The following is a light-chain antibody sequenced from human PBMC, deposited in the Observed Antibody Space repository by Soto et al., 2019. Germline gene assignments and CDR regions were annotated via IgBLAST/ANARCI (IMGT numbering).Light chain of an antibody. CDR1: ESLGSSY. CDR3: QHYGSSPLT. V-gene: IGKV3-20*01. CDR2: SGS. J-gene: IGKJ4*01. Sequence: EIVLTQSPGTLSLSPGDRATLSCRASESLGSSYLAWYQQKPGQAPRLPIYSGSSRAAGIPDRFSGSGSATDFTLTISSLEPEDFAVYYCQHYGSSPLTFGGGTKVDIK.